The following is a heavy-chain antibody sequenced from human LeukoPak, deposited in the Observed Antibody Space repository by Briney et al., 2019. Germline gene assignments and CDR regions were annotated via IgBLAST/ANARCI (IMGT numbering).Heavy chain of an antibody. J-gene: IGHJ4*02. CDR3: AKDVCSSTSCLTDDY. CDR1: GFTFSSYA. CDR2: ISGSGGST. Sequence: GGSLRLSCAASGFTFSSYAMSWVRRAPGKGLEWASAISGSGGSTYYADSVKGRFTISRDNSKNTLYLQMNSLRAEDTAVYYCAKDVCSSTSCLTDDYWGQGTLVTVSS. V-gene: IGHV3-23*01. D-gene: IGHD2-2*01.